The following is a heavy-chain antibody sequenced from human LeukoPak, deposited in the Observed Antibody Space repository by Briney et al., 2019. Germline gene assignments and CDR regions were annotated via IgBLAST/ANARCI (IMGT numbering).Heavy chain of an antibody. CDR2: ISDSGGTT. D-gene: IGHD2-2*01. Sequence: GGSLRLSCAASGFTLSSYAMSWVRHAPGEGLKSFSAISDSGGTTYYADSVKGRFAISRDNSKNTLYLQMNSLRGEDTAVYYCAKLTRGYCSSTACPNWFDPWGQGTLVTVSS. J-gene: IGHJ5*02. V-gene: IGHV3-23*01. CDR1: GFTLSSYA. CDR3: AKLTRGYCSSTACPNWFDP.